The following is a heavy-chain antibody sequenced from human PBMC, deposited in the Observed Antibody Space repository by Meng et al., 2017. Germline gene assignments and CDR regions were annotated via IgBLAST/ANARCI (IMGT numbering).Heavy chain of an antibody. CDR3: ARDGSPGYSSGWSTYYYYYYGMDV. J-gene: IGHJ6*02. D-gene: IGHD6-19*01. CDR2: ISSSSSYI. V-gene: IGHV3-21*01. Sequence: GESLKISCAASGFTFSSYSMNWVRQAPGKGLEWVSSISSSSSYIYYADSVKGRFTISRDNAKNSLYLQMNSLRAEDTAVYYCARDGSPGYSSGWSTYYYYYYGMDVWGQGTTVTVSS. CDR1: GFTFSSYS.